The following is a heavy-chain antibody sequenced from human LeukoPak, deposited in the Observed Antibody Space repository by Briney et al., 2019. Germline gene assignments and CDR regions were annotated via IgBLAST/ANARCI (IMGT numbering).Heavy chain of an antibody. D-gene: IGHD2-2*01. Sequence: SETLSLTCAVYGGSFSGYYWSWIRQPPGKGLEWVGEINHSGSTNYNPSLKSRVTISVDTSKNQFSLKLSSVTAADTAVYYCARGGGCSSTSCCAGGVNWFDPWGQGTLVTVSS. V-gene: IGHV4-34*01. J-gene: IGHJ5*02. CDR3: ARGGGCSSTSCCAGGVNWFDP. CDR2: INHSGST. CDR1: GGSFSGYY.